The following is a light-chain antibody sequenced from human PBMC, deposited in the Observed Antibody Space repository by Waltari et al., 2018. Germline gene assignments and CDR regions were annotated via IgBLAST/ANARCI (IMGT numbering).Light chain of an antibody. Sequence: DIQMTQSPSSLSASVGHRVTITCRASQDIRNYLAWYQQKPGAAPKLLLYAASRLLSGVPSRFSGSGSGTDYTLTISSLQPEDFATYYCQQYYSTPYTFGQGTKLEI. CDR2: AAS. CDR3: QQYYSTPYT. V-gene: IGKV1-NL1*01. CDR1: QDIRNY. J-gene: IGKJ2*01.